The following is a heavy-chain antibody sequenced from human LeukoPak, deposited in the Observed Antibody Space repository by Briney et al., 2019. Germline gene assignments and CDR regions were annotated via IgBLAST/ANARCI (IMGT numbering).Heavy chain of an antibody. D-gene: IGHD3-10*01. J-gene: IGHJ4*02. Sequence: ASVKVSCKASGGTFSSYAISWVRQAPGQGLEWMGRIIPILGIANYAQKFQGRVTITADKSTSTAYMELSSLRSEDTAVYYCALEVYGSGSYYRQPFDYWGQGTLVTASS. CDR2: IIPILGIA. CDR1: GGTFSSYA. V-gene: IGHV1-69*04. CDR3: ALEVYGSGSYYRQPFDY.